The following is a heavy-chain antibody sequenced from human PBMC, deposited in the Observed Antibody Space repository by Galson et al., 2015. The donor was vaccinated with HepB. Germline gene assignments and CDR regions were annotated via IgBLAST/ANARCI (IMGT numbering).Heavy chain of an antibody. CDR3: ARGATFLQH. D-gene: IGHD4/OR15-4a*01. CDR1: GGSINDYY. CDR2: IYYSGST. Sequence: SETLSLTCIVSGGSINDYYWAWIRQPPGKGLEWIGYIYYSGSTNYNPSLKSRVTILVDTSKNQFSLKLTSVTAADTAVYYCARGATFLQHWGQGTLVSVSP. J-gene: IGHJ4*02. V-gene: IGHV4-59*01.